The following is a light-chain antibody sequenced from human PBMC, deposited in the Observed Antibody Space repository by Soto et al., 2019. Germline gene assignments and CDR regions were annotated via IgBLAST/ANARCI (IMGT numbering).Light chain of an antibody. Sequence: TQTALSSPVTLGQSASISCRSSHGLVHSSGNTYLSWLHQRPGQPPRLLFFKVSERFAGAPDRFSASGAGTHFTLTISSVEAGDVGVYYCLQSTHFPCTFGQGTKV. CDR1: HGLVHSSGNTY. CDR3: LQSTHFPCT. CDR2: KVS. V-gene: IGKV2-24*01. J-gene: IGKJ1*01.